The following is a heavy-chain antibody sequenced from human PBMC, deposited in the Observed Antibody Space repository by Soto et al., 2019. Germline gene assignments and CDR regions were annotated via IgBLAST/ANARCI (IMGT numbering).Heavy chain of an antibody. J-gene: IGHJ6*04. V-gene: IGHV1-69*02. CDR2: IIPILGIA. CDR3: ASQSSYYDFWSGSSTSPLDV. Sequence: VKVSCKASGYTFTNYTISWGRQAPGQGLEWMGRIIPILGIANYAQKFQGRVTITADRSTSTAYMELSSLRSEDTAVYYCASQSSYYDFWSGSSTSPLDVWGKGTTVTVSS. D-gene: IGHD3-3*01. CDR1: GYTFTNYT.